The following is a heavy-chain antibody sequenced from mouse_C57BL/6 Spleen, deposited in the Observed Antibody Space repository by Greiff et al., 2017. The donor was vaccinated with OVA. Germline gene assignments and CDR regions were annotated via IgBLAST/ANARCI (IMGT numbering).Heavy chain of an antibody. J-gene: IGHJ1*03. CDR1: GYTFTNYW. V-gene: IGHV1-63*01. CDR2: IYPGGGYT. CDR3: AIYDYEDWYFDV. D-gene: IGHD2-4*01. Sequence: VQLQQSGAELVRPGPSVKMSCKASGYTFTNYWIGWAKQRPGHGLEWIGDIYPGGGYTNYNEKFKGKATLTADKSSSTAYMQFSSLTSEDSAIYYCAIYDYEDWYFDVWGTGTTVTVSS.